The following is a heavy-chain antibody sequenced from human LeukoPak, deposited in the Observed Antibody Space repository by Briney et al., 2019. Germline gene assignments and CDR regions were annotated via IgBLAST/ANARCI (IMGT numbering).Heavy chain of an antibody. CDR2: IYYSGST. Sequence: SQTLSLTCTVSGGSISSGDYYWSWIRQPPGKGLEWIGYIYYSGSTYYNPSPKSRVTISVDTSKNQFSLKLSSVTAADTAAYYCARDGVHYDFWSGPTGGRYYYYYMDVWGKGTTVTVSS. D-gene: IGHD3-3*01. J-gene: IGHJ6*03. V-gene: IGHV4-30-4*08. CDR3: ARDGVHYDFWSGPTGGRYYYYYMDV. CDR1: GGSISSGDYY.